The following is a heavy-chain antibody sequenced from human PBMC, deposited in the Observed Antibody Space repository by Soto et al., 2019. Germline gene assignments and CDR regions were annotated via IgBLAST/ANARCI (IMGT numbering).Heavy chain of an antibody. CDR1: GGSISSSSYY. J-gene: IGHJ4*02. V-gene: IGHV4-39*01. Sequence: QLQLQESGPGLVRPSETLSLTCTVSGGSISSSSYYWGWIRQPPGKGLEWIGNIYHTGRTYYNPSLKSGATIFVETSKNQVSLKLSSVTAADTAVYYCASGYSGYHSVDYWGQGMLVTVSS. CDR2: IYHTGRT. D-gene: IGHD5-12*01. CDR3: ASGYSGYHSVDY.